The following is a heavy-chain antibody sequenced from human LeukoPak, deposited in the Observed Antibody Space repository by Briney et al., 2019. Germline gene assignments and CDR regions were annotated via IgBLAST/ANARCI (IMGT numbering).Heavy chain of an antibody. CDR3: AKDLKVRGVNSADY. Sequence: GGSLRLSCAASGFTFSSYAMSWVRQAPWKGLEWVSAISGSGGSTYYADSVKGRFTISRDNSKNTLYLQMNSLRAEDTAVYYCAKDLKVRGVNSADYRGQGTLVTVSS. D-gene: IGHD3-10*01. V-gene: IGHV3-23*01. CDR1: GFTFSSYA. J-gene: IGHJ4*02. CDR2: ISGSGGST.